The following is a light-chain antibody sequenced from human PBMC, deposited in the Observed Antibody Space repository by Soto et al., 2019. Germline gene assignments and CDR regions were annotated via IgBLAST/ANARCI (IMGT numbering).Light chain of an antibody. CDR2: YDS. V-gene: IGLV3-21*04. CDR1: SIGTKS. CDR3: QVWDSSSDNAV. J-gene: IGLJ7*01. Sequence: SYELTQPPSVSVAPGVTARITCGGNSIGTKSVHWYQQKPGQAPILVIFYDSDRPSGIPERFSGSNSWNTATLTISRVEAGDESEYCCQVWDSSSDNAVFGGGTQLTVL.